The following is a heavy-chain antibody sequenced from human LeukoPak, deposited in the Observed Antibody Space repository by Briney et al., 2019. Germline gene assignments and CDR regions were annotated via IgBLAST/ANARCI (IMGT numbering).Heavy chain of an antibody. J-gene: IGHJ4*02. V-gene: IGHV3-53*01. CDR1: GFTVSSDY. Sequence: GGSLRLSCAASGFTVSSDYMSWVRQAPGKGLQWVSVIYSGGSTYYADSVKGRFTISRDNSKNTLYLQMNSLRAEDTAVYYCARVPPLRGIFEVPGYFDYWGQGTLVTVSS. D-gene: IGHD3-3*01. CDR2: IYSGGST. CDR3: ARVPPLRGIFEVPGYFDY.